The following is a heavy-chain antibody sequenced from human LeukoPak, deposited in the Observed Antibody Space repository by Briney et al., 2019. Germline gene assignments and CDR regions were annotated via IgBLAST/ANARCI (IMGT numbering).Heavy chain of an antibody. Sequence: ASVNVSCKASGYTFTGYNIHWVRQAPGQGLEWMGCINPNRGDTEYAQKFQGRVTMTRDTSITTAYMELSRLTSDDTAVYYCARGGSAEYFQSWGQGTLATVSS. CDR1: GYTFTGYN. D-gene: IGHD3-16*01. CDR3: ARGGSAEYFQS. J-gene: IGHJ1*01. V-gene: IGHV1-2*02. CDR2: INPNRGDT.